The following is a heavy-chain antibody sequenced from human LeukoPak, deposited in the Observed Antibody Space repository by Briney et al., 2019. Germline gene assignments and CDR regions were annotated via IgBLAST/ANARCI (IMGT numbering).Heavy chain of an antibody. CDR3: AKDPEITMVRGVISYFDY. J-gene: IGHJ4*02. D-gene: IGHD3-10*01. CDR2: ISTSGGRA. Sequence: GGSLRLSCAASGFTFSNYAMAWVRQAPGKGLEWVSRISTSGGRADYADSVKGRFTIGRDNSKNTLYLQMNSLRAEDTAVYYCAKDPEITMVRGVISYFDYWGQGTLVTVSS. CDR1: GFTFSNYA. V-gene: IGHV3-23*01.